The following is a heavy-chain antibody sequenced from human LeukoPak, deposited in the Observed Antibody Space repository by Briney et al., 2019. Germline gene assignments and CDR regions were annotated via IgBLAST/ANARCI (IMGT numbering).Heavy chain of an antibody. CDR2: ITSGGNT. CDR1: GFIFSNYA. V-gene: IGHV3-23*01. J-gene: IGHJ4*02. CDR3: AKYCSGGNCYSGLY. Sequence: PGGSLRLSCAASGFIFSNYAMTWVRHAPGKGLQWVSTITSGGNTYYSDSVKGRFTISRDNSKNTLYLQMNSLRAEDTAVSYCAKYCSGGNCYSGLYWGQGTLVTVSS. D-gene: IGHD2-15*01.